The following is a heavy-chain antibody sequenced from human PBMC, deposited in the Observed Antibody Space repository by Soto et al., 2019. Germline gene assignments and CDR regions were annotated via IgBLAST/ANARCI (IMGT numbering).Heavy chain of an antibody. D-gene: IGHD5-12*01. V-gene: IGHV3-30*18. J-gene: IGHJ6*03. Sequence: QVQLVESGGGVVQPGRSLRLSCGASVFTFSSYGMHWVRQALGKGLEWVAVISYDGSNKYYADSVKGRFTISRDNSKNTLYLQMNSLRAEDTAVYYCAKDFRSGYDSYMDVWGKGTTVTVSS. CDR1: VFTFSSYG. CDR2: ISYDGSNK. CDR3: AKDFRSGYDSYMDV.